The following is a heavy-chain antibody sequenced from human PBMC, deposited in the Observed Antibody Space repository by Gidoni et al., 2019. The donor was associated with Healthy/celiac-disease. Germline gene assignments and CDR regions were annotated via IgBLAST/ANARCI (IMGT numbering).Heavy chain of an antibody. CDR2: ISWNSGSI. CDR3: AKDGATVVTDAFDI. D-gene: IGHD4-17*01. Sequence: EVQLVESGGGLVQPGRSLRLSCAASGFTFDDYAMHWVRQAPGKGLEWVSGISWNSGSIGYADSVKGRFTISRDNTKNSLYLQMNSLRAEDTALYYCAKDGATVVTDAFDIWGQGTMVTVSS. CDR1: GFTFDDYA. J-gene: IGHJ3*02. V-gene: IGHV3-9*01.